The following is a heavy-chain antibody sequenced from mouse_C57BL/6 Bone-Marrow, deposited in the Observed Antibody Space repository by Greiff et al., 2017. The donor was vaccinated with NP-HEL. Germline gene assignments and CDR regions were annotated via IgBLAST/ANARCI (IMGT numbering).Heavy chain of an antibody. Sequence: QVQLKESGAELARPGASVKLSCKASGYTFTSYGISWVKQRTGQGLEWIGEIYPRSGNTYYNEKFKGKATLTADKSSSTAYMELRSLTSEDSAVYFCASPLSSRDVWGTGTTVTVSS. D-gene: IGHD6-1*01. V-gene: IGHV1-81*01. CDR2: IYPRSGNT. J-gene: IGHJ1*03. CDR3: ASPLSSRDV. CDR1: GYTFTSYG.